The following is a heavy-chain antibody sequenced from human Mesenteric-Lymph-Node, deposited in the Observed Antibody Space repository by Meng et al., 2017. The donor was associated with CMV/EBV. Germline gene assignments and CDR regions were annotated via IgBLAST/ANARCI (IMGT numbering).Heavy chain of an antibody. D-gene: IGHD4-11*01. Sequence: ASVKVSCKASGYTFIGYYMHWVRQAPGQGLEWMGWINPNSGGTNYAQKFQGRVTMTRDTSISTAYMELYRLRFDDTAMYYCARLLTTYYYGLDVWGQGTTVTVSS. CDR2: INPNSGGT. J-gene: IGHJ6*02. CDR1: GYTFIGYY. CDR3: ARLLTTYYYGLDV. V-gene: IGHV1-2*02.